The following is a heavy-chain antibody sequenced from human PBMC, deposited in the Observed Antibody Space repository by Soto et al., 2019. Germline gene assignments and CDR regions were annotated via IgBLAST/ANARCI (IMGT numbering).Heavy chain of an antibody. D-gene: IGHD3-9*01. CDR3: ARDKSTVPLRYFDWFGLY. J-gene: IGHJ4*02. V-gene: IGHV3-48*01. CDR2: ISSSSSTI. CDR1: GFTFSSYS. Sequence: EVQLVESGGGLVQPGGSLRLSCAASGFTFSSYSMNWVRQAPGKGLEWVSYISSSSSTIYYADSVKGRFTISRDNAKNSLYLQMNSLRAEDTAVYYCARDKSTVPLRYFDWFGLYWGQGTLVTVSS.